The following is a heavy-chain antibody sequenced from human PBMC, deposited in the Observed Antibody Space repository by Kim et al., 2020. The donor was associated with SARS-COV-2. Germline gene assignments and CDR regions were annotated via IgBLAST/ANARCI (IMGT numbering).Heavy chain of an antibody. CDR1: GGSISSYY. D-gene: IGHD3-10*01. Sequence: SETLSLTCTVSGGSISSYYWSWIRQPPGKGLEWIGYIYYSGSTNYNPSLKSRVTISVDTSKNQFSLKLSSVTAADTAVYYCASSTSLWFGELLYGMDVWGQGTTVTVSS. V-gene: IGHV4-59*01. J-gene: IGHJ6*02. CDR3: ASSTSLWFGELLYGMDV. CDR2: IYYSGST.